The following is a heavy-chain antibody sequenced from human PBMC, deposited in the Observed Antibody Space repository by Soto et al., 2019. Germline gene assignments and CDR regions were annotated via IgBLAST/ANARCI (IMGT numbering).Heavy chain of an antibody. CDR3: ARAAPLFYDSSGYYFDY. CDR2: IYHSGST. CDR1: GGSISSGGYS. J-gene: IGHJ4*02. D-gene: IGHD3-22*01. V-gene: IGHV4-30-2*01. Sequence: SETLSLTCAVSGGSISSGGYSWSWIRQPPGKGLERIGYIYHSGSTYYNPSLKSRVTISVDRSKNQFSLKLSSVTAADTAVYYCARAAPLFYDSSGYYFDYWGQGTLVTVSS.